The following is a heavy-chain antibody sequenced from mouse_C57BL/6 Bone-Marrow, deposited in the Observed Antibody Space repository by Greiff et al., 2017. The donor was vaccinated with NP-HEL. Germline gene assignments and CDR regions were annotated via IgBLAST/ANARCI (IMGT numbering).Heavy chain of an antibody. CDR2: IYPRSGNT. V-gene: IGHV1-81*01. CDR1: GYTFTSYG. CDR3: ARSGFIYYYGSSQYYFDY. D-gene: IGHD1-1*01. J-gene: IGHJ2*01. Sequence: VQVVESGAELARPGASVKLSCKASGYTFTSYGISWVKQRTGQGLEWIGEIYPRSGNTYYNEKFKGKATLTADKSSSTAYMELRSLTSEDSAVYFCARSGFIYYYGSSQYYFDYWGQGTTLTVSS.